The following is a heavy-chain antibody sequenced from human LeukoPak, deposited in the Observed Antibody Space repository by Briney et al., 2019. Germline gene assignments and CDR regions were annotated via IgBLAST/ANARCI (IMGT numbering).Heavy chain of an antibody. V-gene: IGHV3-74*01. CDR2: INSDGSST. CDR3: ARVVWSGYYPFDY. J-gene: IGHJ4*02. D-gene: IGHD3-3*01. CDR1: GFTFSSYW. Sequence: GGSLRLSCAASGFTFSSYWMHWVRHAPGEGLVWVSRINSDGSSTTYADSVDGRFTISRDNAKNTLYLQMNSLRAEDTAVYYCARVVWSGYYPFDYWGQGTLVTVSS.